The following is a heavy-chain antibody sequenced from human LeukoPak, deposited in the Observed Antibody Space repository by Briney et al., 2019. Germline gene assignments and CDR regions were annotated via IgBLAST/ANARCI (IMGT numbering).Heavy chain of an antibody. D-gene: IGHD4-17*01. CDR2: IIPIFGTA. CDR1: GGTLNNLA. V-gene: IGHV1-69*06. CDR3: ARDLHGDSTASNWYFDL. Sequence: SVKVSCKASGGTLNNLAFSWVRQAPGQGLEWMGGIIPIFGTANYAQKFQGRVTITADKSTSTAYMELSSLRSEDTAVYYCARDLHGDSTASNWYFDLWGRGTLVTVSS. J-gene: IGHJ2*01.